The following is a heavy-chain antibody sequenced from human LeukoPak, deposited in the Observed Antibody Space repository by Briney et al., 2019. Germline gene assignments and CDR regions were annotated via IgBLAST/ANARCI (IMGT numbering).Heavy chain of an antibody. V-gene: IGHV3-48*03. CDR2: ISSIDSTT. CDR3: ARGLASSNWPHWFDP. J-gene: IGHJ5*02. CDR1: GFTFSNYE. D-gene: IGHD6-13*01. Sequence: GGSLRLSCAASGFTFSNYEMNWVRQAPGKGLEWVSYISSIDSTTYYADSVKGRFTISRDNAKNSLYLQMNSLRVEDTTVYHCARGLASSNWPHWFDPWGQGTLVSVSS.